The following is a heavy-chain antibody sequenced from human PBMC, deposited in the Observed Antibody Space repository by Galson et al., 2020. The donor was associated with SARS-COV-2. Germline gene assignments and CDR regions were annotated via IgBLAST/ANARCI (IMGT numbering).Heavy chain of an antibody. CDR3: VPLYYYDSSGYSNYYYYYMDV. Sequence: LSLTCAASGFTFSSYSINWVRQAPGKGLEWVSYISSSSSTIYYADSVKGRFTISRDNAKNSLYLQMNSLRAEDTAVYYCVPLYYYDSSGYSNYYYYYMDVWGKGTTVTVSS. CDR2: ISSSSSTI. CDR1: GFTFSSYS. J-gene: IGHJ6*03. V-gene: IGHV3-48*01. D-gene: IGHD3-22*01.